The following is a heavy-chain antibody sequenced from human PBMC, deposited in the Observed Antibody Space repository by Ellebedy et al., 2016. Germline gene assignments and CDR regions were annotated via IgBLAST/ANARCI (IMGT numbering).Heavy chain of an antibody. CDR2: INSDGNTT. D-gene: IGHD5-18*01. CDR3: ARVKGYSYGLYYFDY. CDR1: GFTFSTYW. V-gene: IGHV3-74*01. J-gene: IGHJ4*02. Sequence: GGSLRLSCEASGFTFSTYWMHWVRQAPGKGLVWVSRINSDGNTTNYADSVKGRFTISRDNAKNTLYLQMSSLRAEDTSVYYCARVKGYSYGLYYFDYWGQGTLVTVSS.